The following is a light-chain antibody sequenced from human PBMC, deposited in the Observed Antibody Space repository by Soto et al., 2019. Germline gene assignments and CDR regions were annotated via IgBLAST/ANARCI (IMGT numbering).Light chain of an antibody. V-gene: IGKV1-39*01. J-gene: IGKJ4*01. Sequence: DIQMTQSPSSLSASVGDRVTITCRASQSISSYLNWYQQKPGKAPKLLIYAASSLQSGVPSRFSGSGSGTDFTLTISXXXXEDFATYYCQQSYSTPLTFGGGTKVE. CDR1: QSISSY. CDR2: AAS. CDR3: QQSYSTPLT.